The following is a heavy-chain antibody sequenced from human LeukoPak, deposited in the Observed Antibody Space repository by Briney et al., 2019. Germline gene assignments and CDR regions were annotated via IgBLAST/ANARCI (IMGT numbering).Heavy chain of an antibody. CDR3: ARDRYSYGYGY. V-gene: IGHV4-31*11. CDR1: GGSISSGGYS. Sequence: SETLSLTCAVSGGSISSGGYSWSWIRQHPGKGLEWIGYIYYSGSTYYNPSLKSRVTISVDTSKNQFSLKLSSVTAADTAVYYCARDRYSYGYGYWGQGTLVTVSS. CDR2: IYYSGST. D-gene: IGHD5-18*01. J-gene: IGHJ4*02.